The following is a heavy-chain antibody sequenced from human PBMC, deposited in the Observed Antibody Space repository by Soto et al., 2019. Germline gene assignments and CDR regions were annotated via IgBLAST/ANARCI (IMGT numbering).Heavy chain of an antibody. CDR2: IWYDGVNR. CDR3: VREDCSSHLCQSSEDFYYGMDV. V-gene: IGHV3-33*01. Sequence: QVQLVESGGGVVQPGRSLRLSCEASGFTFSNFDMHWVRQAPGRGLEWVANIWYDGVNRYYADSVRGRFTVSRDNSKNTLYLEMNSLRAEDTAVYFCVREDCSSHLCQSSEDFYYGMDVWGQGTTVTVSS. CDR1: GFTFSNFD. D-gene: IGHD2-2*01. J-gene: IGHJ6*02.